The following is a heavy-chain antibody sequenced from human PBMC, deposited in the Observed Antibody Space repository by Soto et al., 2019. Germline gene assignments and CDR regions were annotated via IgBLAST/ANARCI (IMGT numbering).Heavy chain of an antibody. V-gene: IGHV3-21*01. CDR3: ARVRGIAARPTSSWFDP. J-gene: IGHJ5*02. CDR2: ISSSSYI. CDR1: GFTFSSYS. D-gene: IGHD6-6*01. Sequence: GGSLRLSCAASGFTFSSYSMNWVRQAPGKGLEWVSSISSSSYIYYADSVKGRFTISRDNAKNSLYLQMNSLRAEDTAVYYCARVRGIAARPTSSWFDPWGKGTLVTVSS.